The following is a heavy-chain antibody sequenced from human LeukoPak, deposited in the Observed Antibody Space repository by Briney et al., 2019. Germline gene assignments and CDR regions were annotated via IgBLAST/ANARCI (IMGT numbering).Heavy chain of an antibody. D-gene: IGHD3-10*01. V-gene: IGHV3-23*01. CDR2: ISGSGSST. Sequence: PGGSLRLSCAASGFTFSNAWMSWVRQAPGKGLEWVSAISGSGSSTYYADSVKGRFTISRDNSKNTLYLQMNSLRAEDTAVYYCAKGRITMVRGAPPADAFDIWGQGTMVTVSS. CDR1: GFTFSNAW. CDR3: AKGRITMVRGAPPADAFDI. J-gene: IGHJ3*02.